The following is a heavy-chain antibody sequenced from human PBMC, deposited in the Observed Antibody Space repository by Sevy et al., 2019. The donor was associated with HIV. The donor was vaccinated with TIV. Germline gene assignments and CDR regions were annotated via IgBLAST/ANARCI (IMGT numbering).Heavy chain of an antibody. V-gene: IGHV4-31*03. J-gene: IGHJ2*01. CDR1: GGSINSDDSY. D-gene: IGHD2-8*02. CDR2: IYYTGST. CDR3: ARGDTVLPTGGFDL. Sequence: SETLSLTCIVSGGSINSDDSYWTWIRQHPGKGLEWIGYIYYTGSTYYNPSLESRVTISIDTSKNHFSLKLSSVTAADMAVYYCARGDTVLPTGGFDLWGRGTLVTVSS.